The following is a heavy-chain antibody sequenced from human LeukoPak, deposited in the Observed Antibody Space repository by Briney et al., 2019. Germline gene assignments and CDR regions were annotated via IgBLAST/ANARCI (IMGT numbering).Heavy chain of an antibody. CDR2: IIPIFGTA. CDR3: ASGRYSSSWYSGPTQTTVDY. D-gene: IGHD6-13*01. J-gene: IGHJ4*02. CDR1: GGTFSSYA. V-gene: IGHV1-69*13. Sequence: GASVKVSCKASGGTFSSYAISWVRQAPGQGLEWMGGIIPIFGTANYAQKFQGRVTITADESTSTAYMELSSLRSEDTAVYYCASGRYSSSWYSGPTQTTVDYWGQGTLVTVSS.